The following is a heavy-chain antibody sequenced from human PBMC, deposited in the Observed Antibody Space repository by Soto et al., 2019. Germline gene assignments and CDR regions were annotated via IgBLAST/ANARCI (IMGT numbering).Heavy chain of an antibody. Sequence: EVQLVESGGGSVHSGGSLRLSCAASGFTFSTYWMHWVRQAPGKGLVWVSRINSDGSTIGYADSVKGRFTISRDNARNTQFLQMNSMRAEDTAIYYCSRDGGTPRAFDIWGQGTIVTVYS. CDR2: INSDGSTI. D-gene: IGHD2-15*01. J-gene: IGHJ3*02. CDR1: GFTFSTYW. CDR3: SRDGGTPRAFDI. V-gene: IGHV3-74*01.